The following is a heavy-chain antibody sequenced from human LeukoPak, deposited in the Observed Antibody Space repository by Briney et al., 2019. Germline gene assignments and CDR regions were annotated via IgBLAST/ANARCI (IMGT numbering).Heavy chain of an antibody. CDR3: ANTMDTYYFDY. D-gene: IGHD3-10*01. Sequence: PSETLSLTCAVYGGSFSGYYWSWIRQPPGKGLEWIGEINHSGSTNYNPSLKSRVTISVDMSKNQFSLKLSSVTAADTAVYYCANTMDTYYFDYWGQGTLVTVSS. CDR1: GGSFSGYY. J-gene: IGHJ4*02. CDR2: INHSGST. V-gene: IGHV4-34*01.